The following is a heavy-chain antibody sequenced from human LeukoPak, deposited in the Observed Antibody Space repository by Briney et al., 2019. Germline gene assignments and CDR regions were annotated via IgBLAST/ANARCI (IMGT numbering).Heavy chain of an antibody. V-gene: IGHV3-33*01. J-gene: IGHJ4*02. CDR1: GFTFSSYG. Sequence: AGRSLRLSCAVSGFTFSSYGMHWVRQAPGKGLEWVAVIWYDGSDKYSADSVKGRFTISRDNSKNTLYLQMNSLRAEDTAVYYCARDPKNYYDILTGQLDYWGQGTLVTVSS. D-gene: IGHD3-9*01. CDR3: ARDPKNYYDILTGQLDY. CDR2: IWYDGSDK.